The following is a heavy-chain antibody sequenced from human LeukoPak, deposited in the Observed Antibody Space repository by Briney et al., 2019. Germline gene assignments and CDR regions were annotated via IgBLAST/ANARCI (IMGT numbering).Heavy chain of an antibody. CDR3: ARGVRRSVSAPPGGGFDP. CDR2: IIPIFGTA. Sequence: SVKVSCKASGGTFSSYATSWVRQAPGQGLEWMGGIIPIFGTANYAQKFQGRVTITADESTSTAYMELSSLRSEDTAVYYCARGVRRSVSAPPGGGFDPWGQGTLATVSS. J-gene: IGHJ5*02. V-gene: IGHV1-69*13. CDR1: GGTFSSYA. D-gene: IGHD1-14*01.